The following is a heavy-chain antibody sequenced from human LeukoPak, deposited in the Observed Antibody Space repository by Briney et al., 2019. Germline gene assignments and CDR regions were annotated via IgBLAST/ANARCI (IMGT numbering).Heavy chain of an antibody. V-gene: IGHV4-31*03. CDR2: IYYSGST. CDR3: ARDRGVQLWRNDAFDI. CDR1: GGSISSGGYY. Sequence: SETLSLTCTVSGGSISSGGYYWIWIRQHPGKGLEWVGYIYYSGSTYYNPSLKSRVTISVDTSKNQFSLKLSSVTAADTAVYYCARDRGVQLWRNDAFDIWGQGTMVTVSS. J-gene: IGHJ3*02. D-gene: IGHD5-18*01.